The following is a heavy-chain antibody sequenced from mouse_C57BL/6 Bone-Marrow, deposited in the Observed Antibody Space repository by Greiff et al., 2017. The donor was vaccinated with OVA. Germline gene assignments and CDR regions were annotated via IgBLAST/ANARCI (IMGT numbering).Heavy chain of an antibody. J-gene: IGHJ4*01. CDR2: IDPENGDT. Sequence: EVKLQQSGAELVRPGASVKLSCTASGFNIKDDYMHWVKQRPEQGLEWIGWIDPENGDTEYASKFQGKATITADTSSNTAYLQLSSLTSEDTAVYYCTTSTPMDYWGQGTSVTVSS. D-gene: IGHD1-1*01. V-gene: IGHV14-4*01. CDR3: TTSTPMDY. CDR1: GFNIKDDY.